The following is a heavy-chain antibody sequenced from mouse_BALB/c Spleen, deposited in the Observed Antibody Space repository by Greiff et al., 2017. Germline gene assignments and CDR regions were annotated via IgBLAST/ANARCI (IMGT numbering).Heavy chain of an antibody. CDR2: ISYSGST. D-gene: IGHD5-1-1*01. CDR1: GYSITSDYA. CDR3: AAEIDYAMDY. J-gene: IGHJ4*01. V-gene: IGHV3-2*02. Sequence: EVQLQQSGPGLVKPSQSLSLTCTVTGYSITSDYAWNWIRQFPGNKLEWMGYISYSGSTSYNPSLKSRISITRDTSKNQFFLQLNSVTTEDTATYYCAAEIDYAMDYWGQGTSVTVSS.